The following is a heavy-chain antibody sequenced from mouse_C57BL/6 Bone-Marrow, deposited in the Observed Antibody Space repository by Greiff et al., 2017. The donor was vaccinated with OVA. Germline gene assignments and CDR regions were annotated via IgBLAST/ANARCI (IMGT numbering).Heavy chain of an antibody. CDR3: ARRTYYYGSSYYY. J-gene: IGHJ2*01. V-gene: IGHV1-64*01. D-gene: IGHD1-1*01. Sequence: LQEPGAELVKPGASVKLSCKASGYTFTSYWMHWVKQRPGQGLEWIGMIHPNSGSTNYNEKFKSKATLTVDKSSSTAYMQLSSLTSEDAAVYYCARRTYYYGSSYYYWGQGTTLTVSS. CDR2: IHPNSGST. CDR1: GYTFTSYW.